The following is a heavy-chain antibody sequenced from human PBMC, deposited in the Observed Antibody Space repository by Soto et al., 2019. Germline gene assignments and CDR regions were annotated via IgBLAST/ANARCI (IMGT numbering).Heavy chain of an antibody. CDR3: AKGGGAARPYYYYMDV. J-gene: IGHJ6*03. CDR1: GFTFSSYA. Sequence: GGSLRLSCAASGFTFSSYAMSWVRQAPGKGLEWVSAISGSGGSTYYADSVKGRFTISRDNSKNTLYLQMNSLRAEDTAVYYCAKGGGAARPYYYYMDVWGKGTTVTVSS. D-gene: IGHD6-6*01. CDR2: ISGSGGST. V-gene: IGHV3-23*01.